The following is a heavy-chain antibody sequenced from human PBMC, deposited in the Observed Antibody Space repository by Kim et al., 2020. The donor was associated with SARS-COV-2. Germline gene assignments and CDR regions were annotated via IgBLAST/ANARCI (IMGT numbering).Heavy chain of an antibody. Sequence: YPNSGKDRLTSSRDSPKNTLYLQRNSLRAEDTAVYYCARVARGDGYNYDNWGQGTLVTVSS. D-gene: IGHD5-12*01. CDR3: ARVARGDGYNYDN. J-gene: IGHJ4*02. V-gene: IGHV3-66*01.